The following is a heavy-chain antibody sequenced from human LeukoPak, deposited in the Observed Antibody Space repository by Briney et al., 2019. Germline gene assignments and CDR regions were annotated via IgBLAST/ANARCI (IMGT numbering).Heavy chain of an antibody. V-gene: IGHV3-21*01. CDR2: ISNSSPNI. Sequence: GGSLRLSCAASGFTFISYSMNWVRQAPGKGLEWVSSISNSSPNIYYADSVKSRFTISRDNSKNTLYLQMNSLRAEDTAVYYCARAKFRLQYDYWGQGTLVTVSS. CDR3: ARAKFRLQYDY. J-gene: IGHJ4*02. D-gene: IGHD4-11*01. CDR1: GFTFISYS.